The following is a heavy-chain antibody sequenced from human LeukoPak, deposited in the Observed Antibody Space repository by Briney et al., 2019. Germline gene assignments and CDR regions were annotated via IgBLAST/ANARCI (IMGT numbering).Heavy chain of an antibody. V-gene: IGHV3-30-3*01. CDR1: GFTFSSYA. J-gene: IGHJ6*02. CDR3: ARVTPDYAPYGMDV. Sequence: PGGSLRLSCAASGFTFSSYAMHWVRQAPGKGLEWVAVISYDGSNKYYADSVKGRFTISRDNSKNTLYLQMNSLRAEDTAVYYCARVTPDYAPYGMDVWGQGTTVTVSS. CDR2: ISYDGSNK. D-gene: IGHD3-16*01.